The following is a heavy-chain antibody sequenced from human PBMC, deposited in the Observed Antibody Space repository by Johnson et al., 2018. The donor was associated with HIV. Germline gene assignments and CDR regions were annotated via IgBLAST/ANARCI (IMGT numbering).Heavy chain of an antibody. V-gene: IGHV3-49*04. D-gene: IGHD1-7*01. J-gene: IGHJ3*02. CDR3: TTTNLELMDDAFDI. Sequence: EVQLVESGGGLVQPGRSPRLSCTTSGFTFGDYAMNWVRQAPGKGLEWVGFIRSKAYGGTTQYAASVKGRFTISRDDSKSIAYLQMNSLKTEDTAVYYCTTTNLELMDDAFDIWGQGTMVTVSA. CDR2: IRSKAYGGTT. CDR1: GFTFGDYA.